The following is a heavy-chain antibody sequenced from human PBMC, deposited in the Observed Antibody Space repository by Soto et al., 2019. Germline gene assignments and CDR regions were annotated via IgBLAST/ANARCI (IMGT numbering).Heavy chain of an antibody. D-gene: IGHD4-4*01. CDR3: ARVYYSNLPYYFYYMDV. CDR2: IIDSGAST. CDR1: GCTFSSCA. J-gene: IGHJ6*02. V-gene: IGHV3-23*01. Sequence: PGGSLRLSCAASGCTFSSCAMGWVRQAPGKGLEWVSDIIDSGASTYYADSVKGRFTISRDNSKSTLYLQMNSLRAEDTAVYFCARVYYSNLPYYFYYMDVWGQGTTVTVSS.